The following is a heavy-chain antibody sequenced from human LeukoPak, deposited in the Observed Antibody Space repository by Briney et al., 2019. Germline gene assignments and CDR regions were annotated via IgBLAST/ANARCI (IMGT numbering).Heavy chain of an antibody. CDR2: IIPILGIA. J-gene: IGHJ4*02. V-gene: IGHV1-69*04. Sequence: EASVKVSCTASGGTFSSYAISWVRQAPGQGLEWMGRIIPILGIANYAQKFQGRVTITADKSTSTAYMELSSLRSEDTAVYYCASTLGIPRFSSYLAYWGQGTLVTVSS. CDR1: GGTFSSYA. CDR3: ASTLGIPRFSSYLAY. D-gene: IGHD6-13*01.